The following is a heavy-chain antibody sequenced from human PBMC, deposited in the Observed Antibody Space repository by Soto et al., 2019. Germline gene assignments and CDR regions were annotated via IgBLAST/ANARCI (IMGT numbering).Heavy chain of an antibody. CDR2: ISHSGAT. CDR3: ARGNHYYGMDV. Sequence: PSETLSLTCAAYGGSFSDYYWPFIRHPPWKRLEWIGEISHSGATNCNPSLKGRVTISEDTSKNQVSLKVTSVTAADTAVFYCARGNHYYGMDVWGQGTTVTVSS. J-gene: IGHJ6*02. V-gene: IGHV4-34*01. CDR1: GGSFSDYY.